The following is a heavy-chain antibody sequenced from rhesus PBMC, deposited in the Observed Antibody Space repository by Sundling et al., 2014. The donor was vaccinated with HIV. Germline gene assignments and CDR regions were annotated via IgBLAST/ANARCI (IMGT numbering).Heavy chain of an antibody. D-gene: IGHD4-23*01. V-gene: IGHV4-93*02. CDR1: GGSISSRNW. Sequence: QVQLQESGPAVVKPSETLSLTCAVSGGSISSRNWWNWIRQSPEKGLEWIGGIYGSGGTTEYNPSLKSRVTISIDTSKNQLSLKLSSVTAADTAVYYCARPETTGFDYWGQGVLVTVSS. CDR3: ARPETTGFDY. CDR2: IYGSGGTT. J-gene: IGHJ4*01.